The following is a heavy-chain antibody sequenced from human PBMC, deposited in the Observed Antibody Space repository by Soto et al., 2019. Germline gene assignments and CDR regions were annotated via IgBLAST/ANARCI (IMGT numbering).Heavy chain of an antibody. CDR2: INPTSGGT. CDR1: GYTFAADY. Sequence: QVQLVQAGAEVKKPGASVKVSCKTSGYTFAADYIHWIRQAPGQGLEWMGWINPTSGGTVYAQNFQDRVNMTRDTSISTAYMELRRLNSDDTAVYYCARDPDYGDYWWYFFDYWGQGTPVSVSS. V-gene: IGHV1-2*02. CDR3: ARDPDYGDYWWYFFDY. D-gene: IGHD4-17*01. J-gene: IGHJ4*02.